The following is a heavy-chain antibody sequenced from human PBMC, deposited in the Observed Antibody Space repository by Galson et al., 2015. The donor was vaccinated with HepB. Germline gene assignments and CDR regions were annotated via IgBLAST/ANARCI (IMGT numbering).Heavy chain of an antibody. CDR3: ARDGGQQLRTRDADL. D-gene: IGHD6-13*01. V-gene: IGHV3-21*01. J-gene: IGHJ5*02. CDR1: GFVFSNYD. Sequence: SLRLSCAASGFVFSNYDMSWVRQPPGKGLEWVSSISYSSSYLYYADSLKDRFTVSRDNAKKSVCLHMDSLRADDTAVYYCARDGGQQLRTRDADLWGQGTLVTVSS. CDR2: ISYSSSYL.